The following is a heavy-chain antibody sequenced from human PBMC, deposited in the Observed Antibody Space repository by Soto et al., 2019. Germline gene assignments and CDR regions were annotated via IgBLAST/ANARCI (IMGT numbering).Heavy chain of an antibody. J-gene: IGHJ5*02. CDR1: GGSISSYY. Sequence: SETLSLTCTVSGGSISSYYWSWIRQPPGKGLEWTGYIYYSGSTNYNPSLKSRVTISVDTSKNQFSLKLSSVTAADTAVYYCAAGWVRGANKWFDPWGQGTLVPVP. V-gene: IGHV4-59*01. CDR2: IYYSGST. D-gene: IGHD3-10*01. CDR3: AAGWVRGANKWFDP.